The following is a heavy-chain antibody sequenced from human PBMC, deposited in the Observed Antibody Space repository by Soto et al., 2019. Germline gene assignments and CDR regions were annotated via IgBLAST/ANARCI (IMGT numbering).Heavy chain of an antibody. D-gene: IGHD6-6*01. J-gene: IGHJ6*02. CDR1: GFTFSAYA. Sequence: QVQLVESGGGVVQPGRSLRLSCAASGFTFSAYAMHWVRQAPGKGLEWVAVISDDGSSKYYADSVKGRFTISRDISKNTLYLQMNSLRAEDTAVYFCARDRVYRRSSDYSYYSAMDVWGQGTTVTVSS. CDR2: ISDDGSSK. V-gene: IGHV3-30-3*01. CDR3: ARDRVYRRSSDYSYYSAMDV.